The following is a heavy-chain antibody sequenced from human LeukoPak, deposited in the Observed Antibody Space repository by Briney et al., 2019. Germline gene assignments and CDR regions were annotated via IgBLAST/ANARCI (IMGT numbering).Heavy chain of an antibody. Sequence: PGGSQRLSCAASGFTFSDYYMSWIRQAPGKGLEWVSYISSSGSTIYYADSVKGRFTISRDNAKNSLYLQMNSLRAEDTAVYYCARDGYYDFWSGYYSHYYYYMDVWGKGTTVTVSS. V-gene: IGHV3-11*04. D-gene: IGHD3-3*01. CDR3: ARDGYYDFWSGYYSHYYYYMDV. CDR2: ISSSGSTI. J-gene: IGHJ6*03. CDR1: GFTFSDYY.